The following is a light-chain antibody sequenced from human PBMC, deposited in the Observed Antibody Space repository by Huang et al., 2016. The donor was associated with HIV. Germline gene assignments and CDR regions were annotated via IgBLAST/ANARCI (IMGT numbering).Light chain of an antibody. V-gene: IGKV1-33*01. CDR3: QQYDSLPPWT. J-gene: IGKJ1*01. Sequence: DIQMTQSPSSLSASVGDRVTITCQASQDIAKYLNWYQQKPGQDPKLLIYDASTLETGVPSRCSGSASGTDFTFTISSLQPEDIATYYCQQYDSLPPWTFGQGTRVEIK. CDR1: QDIAKY. CDR2: DAS.